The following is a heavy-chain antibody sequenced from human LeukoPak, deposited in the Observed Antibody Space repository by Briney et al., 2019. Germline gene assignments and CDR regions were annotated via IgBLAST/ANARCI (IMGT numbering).Heavy chain of an antibody. D-gene: IGHD2-8*01. V-gene: IGHV3-64D*09. CDR1: GFTFRNYG. CDR3: VKDLYSYSFDY. CDR2: SSSYGGST. Sequence: GGSLRLSCSASGFTFRNYGMHWVRQAPGKGLEYVSTSSSYGGSTYYADLVKGRFTISRGNSKNTLYLQMSSLRAEDTAVYYCVKDLYSYSFDYWGQGTLVTVSS. J-gene: IGHJ4*02.